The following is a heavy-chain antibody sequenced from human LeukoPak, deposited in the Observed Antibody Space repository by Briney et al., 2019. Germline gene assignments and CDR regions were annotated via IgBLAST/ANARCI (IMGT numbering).Heavy chain of an antibody. D-gene: IGHD3-3*01. CDR1: GYSFTSYW. CDR2: IYPGDSDT. J-gene: IGHJ4*02. Sequence: GESLKISCKGSGYSFTSYWIGWVRQMPGKGLEWMGIIYPGDSDTRYSPSFQGQVTISADKSISTAYLQWSSLKASDTAMYYCARGLPITIFGVANFDYWGQGTLVTVSS. CDR3: ARGLPITIFGVANFDY. V-gene: IGHV5-51*01.